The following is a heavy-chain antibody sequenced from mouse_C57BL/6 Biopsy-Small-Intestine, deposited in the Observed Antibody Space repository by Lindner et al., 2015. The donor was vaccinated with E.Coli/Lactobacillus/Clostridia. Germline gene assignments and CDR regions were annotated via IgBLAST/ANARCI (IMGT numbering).Heavy chain of an antibody. D-gene: IGHD2-10*01. Sequence: VQLQESGAELVRPGASVKLSCTASGFNIKDDYMHWVKQRPEQGLEWIGWIDPENGDTEYASKFQGKATITADTSSNTAYLQLSSLTSEDTAVYYCTSGALLSMDYWGQGNLSHRLL. CDR2: IDPENGDT. CDR3: TSGALLSMDY. V-gene: IGHV14-4*01. CDR1: GFNIKDDY. J-gene: IGHJ4*01.